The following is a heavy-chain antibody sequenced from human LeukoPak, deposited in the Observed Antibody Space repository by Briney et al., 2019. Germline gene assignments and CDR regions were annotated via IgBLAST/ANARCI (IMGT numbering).Heavy chain of an antibody. D-gene: IGHD6-19*01. J-gene: IGHJ4*02. CDR2: LYRGGMT. Sequence: GGSLRLSCAGSGYIVSSDYMSWVRQAPGKGLERVSILYRGGMTFYADSVKGRFTISRDISKNKLYLQMNSLSAEDTAVYCCARRSGIAVAGAFDYWGQGTLVTVSS. CDR1: GYIVSSDY. CDR3: ARRSGIAVAGAFDY. V-gene: IGHV3-53*01.